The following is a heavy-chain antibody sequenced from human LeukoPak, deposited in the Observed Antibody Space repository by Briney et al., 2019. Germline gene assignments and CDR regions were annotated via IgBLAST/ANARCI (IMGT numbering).Heavy chain of an antibody. V-gene: IGHV3-30*04. CDR2: ISYDGSNK. CDR1: GFTFSSYA. J-gene: IGHJ5*02. CDR3: ARGHGSGSYYPTPFDP. Sequence: GGSLRLSCAASGFTFSSYAMHWVRQAPGKGLEWVAVISYDGSNKYYADSVKGRFTISRDNSKNTLYLQRNSLRAEDTAVYYCARGHGSGSYYPTPFDPWGQGTLVTVSS. D-gene: IGHD3-10*01.